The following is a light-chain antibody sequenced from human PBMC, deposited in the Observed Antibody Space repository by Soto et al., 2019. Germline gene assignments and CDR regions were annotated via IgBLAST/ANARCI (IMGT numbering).Light chain of an antibody. CDR2: GAS. CDR1: QSVSSY. J-gene: IGKJ5*01. V-gene: IGKV3-15*01. Sequence: EIVMTQSPATLSVSPGERVTLSCSASQSVSSYLAWYKHKPGQPPRLLIYGASTRATSIPARFSGSGSGTDFPLTISSLQSEDFAVYFCQQCSDWPLFTFGQGTRLEIK. CDR3: QQCSDWPLFT.